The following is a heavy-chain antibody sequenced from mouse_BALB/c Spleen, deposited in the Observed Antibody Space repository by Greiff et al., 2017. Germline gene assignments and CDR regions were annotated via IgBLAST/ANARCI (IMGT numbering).Heavy chain of an antibody. CDR1: GFTFSSYA. J-gene: IGHJ1*01. D-gene: IGHD1-1*01. CDR3: ARDYYGSSYWYFDV. Sequence: EVNVVESGGGLVKPGGSLKLSCAASGFTFSSYAMSWVRQSPEKRLEWVAEISSGGSYTYYPDTVTGRFTISRDNAKNTLYLEMSSLRSEDTAMYYCARDYYGSSYWYFDVWGAGTTVTVSS. V-gene: IGHV5-9-4*01. CDR2: ISSGGSYT.